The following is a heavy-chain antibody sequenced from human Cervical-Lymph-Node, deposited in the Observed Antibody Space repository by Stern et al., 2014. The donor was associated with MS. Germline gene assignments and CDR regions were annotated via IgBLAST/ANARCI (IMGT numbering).Heavy chain of an antibody. D-gene: IGHD6-6*01. J-gene: IGHJ5*02. CDR2: ITSKTDGGET. CDR1: GFTFSNAW. CDR3: TTWGSSSVENWFDP. Sequence: EVQLVESGGGLVKPGGSLRLSCAASGFTFSNAWMSWVRQAPGKGLEWVGRITSKTDGGETDYAAPVKVRVTISRDDSTNTLYLQMNSLKTEDTAVYYCTTWGSSSVENWFDPWGQGTLVTVSS. V-gene: IGHV3-15*01.